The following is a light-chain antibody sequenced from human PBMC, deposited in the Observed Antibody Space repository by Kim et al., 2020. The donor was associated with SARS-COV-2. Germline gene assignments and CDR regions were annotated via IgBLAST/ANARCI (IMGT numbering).Light chain of an antibody. CDR2: DIS. CDR1: INDLGTYAL. J-gene: IGLJ3*02. CDR3: CSFTSGVTWV. V-gene: IGLV2-23*02. Sequence: GQSVTISCSGPINDLGTYALISWYQQYPGKAPRLIIFDISQRPSGISGRFSGSKSGNTASLTISPLEPDDEADYFCCSFTSGVTWVFGGGTKVTVL.